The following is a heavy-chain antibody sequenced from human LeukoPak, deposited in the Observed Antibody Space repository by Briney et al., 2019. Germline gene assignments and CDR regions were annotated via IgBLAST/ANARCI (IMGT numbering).Heavy chain of an antibody. V-gene: IGHV4-39*01. CDR2: IYYSGST. Sequence: SETLSLTCTVSGGSISSSSYYWGWIRQPPGKGLEWIGSIYYSGSTYYNPSLKSRVTISVDTSKNQFSLKLSSVTAADTAVYYCARHYGSGSYYSVRWFDPWGQGTLVTVSS. J-gene: IGHJ5*02. D-gene: IGHD3-10*01. CDR3: ARHYGSGSYYSVRWFDP. CDR1: GGSISSSSYY.